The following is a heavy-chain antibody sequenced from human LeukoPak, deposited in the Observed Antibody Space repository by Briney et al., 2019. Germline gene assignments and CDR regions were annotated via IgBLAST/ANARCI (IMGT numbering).Heavy chain of an antibody. CDR2: INPNSGGT. CDR3: ARDPDPVVGPLVVVAADFDY. Sequence: ASVKVSCKASGYTFTGYYMHWVRQAPGQGLEWMGWINPNSGGTNYAQKFQGRVTMTRDTSISTAYMELSRLRSDDTAVYYCARDPDPVVGPLVVVAADFDYWGQGTLVTVSS. V-gene: IGHV1-2*02. CDR1: GYTFTGYY. J-gene: IGHJ4*02. D-gene: IGHD2-15*01.